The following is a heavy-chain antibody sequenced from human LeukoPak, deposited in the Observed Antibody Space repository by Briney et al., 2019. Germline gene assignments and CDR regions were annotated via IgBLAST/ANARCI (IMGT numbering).Heavy chain of an antibody. V-gene: IGHV3-30*18. Sequence: GGSLRLSCAASGFTVSRHGMHWVRQAPGKGLEWMAFISYDGSKKYYADSVRGRFTISRDNSKTTLFLQMDSLRTEDTAVYYCAKDFSTSWASFDYWGQGTLVTVSS. CDR3: AKDFSTSWASFDY. D-gene: IGHD6-13*01. CDR2: ISYDGSKK. J-gene: IGHJ4*02. CDR1: GFTVSRHG.